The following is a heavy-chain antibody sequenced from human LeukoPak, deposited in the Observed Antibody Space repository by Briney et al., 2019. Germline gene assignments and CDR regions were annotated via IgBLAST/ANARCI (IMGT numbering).Heavy chain of an antibody. J-gene: IGHJ4*02. V-gene: IGHV1-2*02. CDR2: INPNSGGT. CDR3: ASARELWSAFDY. Sequence: ASVKVSCKASGYTFTGYYMHWVRQAPGQGLEWMRWINPNSGGTNYAQKFQGRVTMTRDTSISTAYMELSRLRSDDTAVYYCASARELWSAFDYWGQGTLVTVSS. D-gene: IGHD3-10*02. CDR1: GYTFTGYY.